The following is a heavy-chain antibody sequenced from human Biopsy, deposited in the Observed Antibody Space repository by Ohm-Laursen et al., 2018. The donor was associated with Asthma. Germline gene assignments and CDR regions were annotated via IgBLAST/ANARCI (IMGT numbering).Heavy chain of an antibody. CDR3: ARTFHFWSPYHAEHYQL. Sequence: SLRLSCAASGFTSGDYWMSWVRQVPGKGLEWVANIKHDGTEKNHVDSLKGRSTISRDNAKNSLYLQMNSLRAEDTAVYYCARTFHFWSPYHAEHYQLWGQGTLVTVPS. J-gene: IGHJ1*01. CDR2: IKHDGTEK. D-gene: IGHD3-3*02. V-gene: IGHV3-7*01. CDR1: GFTSGDYW.